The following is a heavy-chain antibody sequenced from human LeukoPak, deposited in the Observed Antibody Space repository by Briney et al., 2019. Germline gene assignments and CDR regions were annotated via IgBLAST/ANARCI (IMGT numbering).Heavy chain of an antibody. D-gene: IGHD3-22*01. CDR2: ISSSSSYI. CDR1: GFTFSSYS. Sequence: PGGSLRLSCAASGFTFSSYSMNWVRQAPGKGLEWVSSISSSSSYIYYADSVKGRFTISRDNAKNSLYLQMNSLRAEDTAVYYCARDPTYYYDSSGSTCQDAFDIWGQGTMVTVSS. CDR3: ARDPTYYYDSSGSTCQDAFDI. V-gene: IGHV3-21*01. J-gene: IGHJ3*02.